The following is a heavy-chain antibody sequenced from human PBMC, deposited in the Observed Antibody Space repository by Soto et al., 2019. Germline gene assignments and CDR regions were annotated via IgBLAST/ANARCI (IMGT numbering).Heavy chain of an antibody. V-gene: IGHV3-7*05. CDR2: IKADGSEK. D-gene: IGHD1-1*01. Sequence: EMQLVESGGGLVQPGGSLRLSCAASGFTFSDSWMNWVRQAPGKGLEWVANIKADGSEKYYVDSVKGRFTISRDNAKNSLYLQMDSLRAEDTAVYYCASPGVVLEPLTGWGQGTLVTVSS. CDR1: GFTFSDSW. J-gene: IGHJ4*02. CDR3: ASPGVVLEPLTG.